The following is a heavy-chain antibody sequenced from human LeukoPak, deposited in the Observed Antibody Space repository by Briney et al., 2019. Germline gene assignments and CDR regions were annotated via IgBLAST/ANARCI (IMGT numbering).Heavy chain of an antibody. CDR1: GFTFSSYG. CDR2: ISYDGSNK. V-gene: IGHV3-30*18. Sequence: PGGSLRLSCAASGFTFSSYGMHWVRQAPGKGLEWVAVISYDGSNKYYADSVKGRFTISRDNSKNTLYLQMNSLRAEDTAVYYCAKVKGQQLVWGSFDYWGQGTLVTVSS. J-gene: IGHJ4*02. CDR3: AKVKGQQLVWGSFDY. D-gene: IGHD6-13*01.